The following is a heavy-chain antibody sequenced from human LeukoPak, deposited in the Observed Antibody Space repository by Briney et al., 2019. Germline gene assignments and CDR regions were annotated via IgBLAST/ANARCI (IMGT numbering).Heavy chain of an antibody. CDR3: ASSRGCCSSTSCPFDY. CDR1: GYTFTSYD. Sequence: ASVKVSCKASGYTFTSYDINWVRQATGQGLEWMGWMNPNSGNTGYAQKFQGRVTMTRNTSISTAYMELSSLRSEDTAVYYCASSRGCCSSTSCPFDYWGQGTLVTVSS. CDR2: MNPNSGNT. D-gene: IGHD2-2*01. J-gene: IGHJ4*02. V-gene: IGHV1-8*01.